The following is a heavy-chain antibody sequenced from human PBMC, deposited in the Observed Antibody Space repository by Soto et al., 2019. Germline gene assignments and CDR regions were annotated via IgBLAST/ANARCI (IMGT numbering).Heavy chain of an antibody. D-gene: IGHD2-2*01. J-gene: IGHJ6*02. CDR1: GFTFSNYA. V-gene: IGHV3-23*01. Sequence: GGSLRLSCSGFGFTFSNYAMSWVRQAPGKGLEWVSFISARGGGTYYADSVKGRVTISRDNSKNTLLLQMHSLRAEDTALYYCAKDPPSEKTQLDYGMDVWGQGTTVTVSS. CDR2: ISARGGGT. CDR3: AKDPPSEKTQLDYGMDV.